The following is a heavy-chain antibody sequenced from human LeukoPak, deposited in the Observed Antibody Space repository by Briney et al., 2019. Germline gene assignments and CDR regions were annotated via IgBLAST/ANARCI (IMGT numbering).Heavy chain of an antibody. CDR2: ISSSGSTR. CDR3: ARFVARFSGHISH. J-gene: IGHJ4*02. CDR1: GFTFSDYY. V-gene: IGHV3-11*01. Sequence: GGSLRLSCAASGFTFSDYYMSWIRQAPGKGLEWVSYISSSGSTRYYADSVKGRFTISRDNAKNSLYLQMNSLRAEDTAVYYCARFVARFSGHISHWGQGTLVTVSS. D-gene: IGHD2-21*01.